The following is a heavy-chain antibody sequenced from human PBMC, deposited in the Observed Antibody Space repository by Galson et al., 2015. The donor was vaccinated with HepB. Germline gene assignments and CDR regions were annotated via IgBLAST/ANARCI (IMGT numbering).Heavy chain of an antibody. CDR2: INPSGGST. V-gene: IGHV1-46*04. D-gene: IGHD4-17*01. CDR1: GYTFTSYY. Sequence: SCKASGYTFTSYYMHWVRQAPGQGLEWMGIINPSGGSTSYAQKLQGRVTMTRDTSTSTVYMELSSLRSEDTAVYYCAREDGDYYYYYGMDVWGQGTTVTVSS. J-gene: IGHJ6*02. CDR3: AREDGDYYYYYGMDV.